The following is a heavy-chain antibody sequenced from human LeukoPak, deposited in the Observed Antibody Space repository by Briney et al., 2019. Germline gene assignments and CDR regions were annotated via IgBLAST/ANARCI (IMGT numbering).Heavy chain of an antibody. J-gene: IGHJ4*02. CDR1: GYTLTGYY. CDR2: INPNSGGT. V-gene: IGHV1-2*02. D-gene: IGHD3-22*01. Sequence: ASVKVSCKASGYTLTGYYMHWVRQAPGQGLEWMGWINPNSGGTNYAQKFQGRVTMTRDTSISTAYMELSRLRSDDTAVYYCARDRSSGYYSFSFDYWGQGTLVTVSS. CDR3: ARDRSSGYYSFSFDY.